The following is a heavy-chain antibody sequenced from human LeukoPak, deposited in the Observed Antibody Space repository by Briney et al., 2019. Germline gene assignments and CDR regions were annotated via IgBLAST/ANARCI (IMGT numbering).Heavy chain of an antibody. J-gene: IGHJ4*02. D-gene: IGHD6-19*01. CDR2: ISGSGSTT. CDR3: AKGVAVASPYYFDY. Sequence: GGSLRLSCAAPGFTFSRYAMSWVRQAPGKGLEWVSPISGSGSTTYYADSVKGRFTISRDNSKNTLYLQMNSLRAEDTAVYYCAKGVAVASPYYFDYWGQGTLVTVSS. CDR1: GFTFSRYA. V-gene: IGHV3-23*01.